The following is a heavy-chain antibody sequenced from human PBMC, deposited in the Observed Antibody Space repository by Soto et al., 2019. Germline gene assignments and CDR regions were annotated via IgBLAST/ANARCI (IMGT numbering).Heavy chain of an antibody. Sequence: SETLSLTCAVSGGSISSGGYSWSWIRQPPGKGLEWIGYIYHSGSTYYNPSLKSRVTISVDRSKNQFSLKLSSVTAADTAVYYCARAPPRAAMVFYFDYWGQGTLVTVSS. V-gene: IGHV4-30-2*01. CDR1: GGSISSGGYS. CDR2: IYHSGST. D-gene: IGHD5-18*01. J-gene: IGHJ4*02. CDR3: ARAPPRAAMVFYFDY.